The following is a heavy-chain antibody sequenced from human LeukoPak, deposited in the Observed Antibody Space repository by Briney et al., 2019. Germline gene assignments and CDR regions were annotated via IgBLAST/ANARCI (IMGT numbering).Heavy chain of an antibody. CDR2: ISYDGSNE. D-gene: IGHD3-9*01. CDR1: GFTFSSYV. CDR3: ASQYYDILTGYYPFDY. V-gene: IGHV3-30*04. Sequence: GGSLRLSCAASGFTFSSYVMHWVRQAPGKGLEWVAIISYDGSNEYYADSVKGRFTISRDNSKNTLYLQMNSLRAADTAVYYCASQYYDILTGYYPFDYWGQGTLVTVSS. J-gene: IGHJ4*02.